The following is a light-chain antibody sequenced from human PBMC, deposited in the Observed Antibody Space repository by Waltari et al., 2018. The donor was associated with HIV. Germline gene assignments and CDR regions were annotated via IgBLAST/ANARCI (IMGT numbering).Light chain of an antibody. CDR1: QGIRNY. Sequence: DIFLTQSPPFLSASVGARVSMTCRASQGIRNYIAWYQQKPGRAPKLLIYSASNLQDDIPSRFSGRGSGTDFSLTITNLQPEDFATYYCQQHNTYPLTFGPGTRVDVK. CDR3: QQHNTYPLT. J-gene: IGKJ3*01. V-gene: IGKV1-9*01. CDR2: SAS.